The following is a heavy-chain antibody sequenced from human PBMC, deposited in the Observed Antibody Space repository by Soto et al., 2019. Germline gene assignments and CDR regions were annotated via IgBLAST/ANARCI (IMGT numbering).Heavy chain of an antibody. CDR3: AKDIGTAGYFDY. J-gene: IGHJ4*02. V-gene: IGHV3-43*01. CDR2: ISWDGGST. Sequence: GGSLRLSCAASGFTFDDYTMHWVRQAPGKGLEWVSLISWDGGSTYYADSVKGRFTISRDNSKNSLYLQMNSLRTEDTALYYCAKDIGTAGYFDYWGQGTLVTVSS. D-gene: IGHD3-10*01. CDR1: GFTFDDYT.